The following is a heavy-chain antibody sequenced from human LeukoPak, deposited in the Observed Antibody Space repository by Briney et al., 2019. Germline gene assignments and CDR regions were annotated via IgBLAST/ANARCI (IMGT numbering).Heavy chain of an antibody. CDR3: ARFDDSSGYYYVYFDY. CDR2: ISAYNGNT. CDR1: GYTFTSYG. Sequence: ASVKVSCKASGYTFTSYGISWVRQAPGQGLEWMGWISAYNGNTNYAQKLQGRVTMTTDASTSTAYMELRSLRSDDTAVYYCARFDDSSGYYYVYFDYWGQGTLVTVSS. J-gene: IGHJ4*02. D-gene: IGHD3-22*01. V-gene: IGHV1-18*01.